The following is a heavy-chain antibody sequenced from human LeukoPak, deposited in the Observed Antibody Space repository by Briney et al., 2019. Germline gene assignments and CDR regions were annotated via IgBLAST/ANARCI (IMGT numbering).Heavy chain of an antibody. D-gene: IGHD4-17*01. V-gene: IGHV4-59*08. CDR2: IYYSGNT. CDR1: GGSITNYY. J-gene: IGHJ6*02. CDR3: ARGLTMTPRPPYGMDV. Sequence: PSETLSLTCTVAGGSITNYYWSWIRQPPGKELEWIGYIYYSGNTNYNPSLGSRVTISVDTSKNHLSLRLTSVTAADTAIYYCARGLTMTPRPPYGMDVWGQGTTVTVSS.